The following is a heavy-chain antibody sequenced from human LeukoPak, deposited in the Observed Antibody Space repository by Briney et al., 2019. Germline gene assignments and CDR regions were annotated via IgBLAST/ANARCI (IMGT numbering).Heavy chain of an antibody. CDR1: GGSISSYY. Sequence: SETLSLTCTVSGGSISSYYWSWIRQPPGKGLEWIGYIYSTGSTNYNPSLKSRVTISVDTSKNQFSLKLSSVTAADTAVYYCARLVITEILGMDVWGQGTTVTVSS. D-gene: IGHD3-22*01. V-gene: IGHV4-59*12. CDR3: ARLVITEILGMDV. CDR2: IYSTGST. J-gene: IGHJ6*02.